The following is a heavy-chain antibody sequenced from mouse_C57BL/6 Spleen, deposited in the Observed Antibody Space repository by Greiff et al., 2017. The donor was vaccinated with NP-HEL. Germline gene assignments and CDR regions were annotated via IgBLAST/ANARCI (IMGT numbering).Heavy chain of an antibody. CDR3: ARSWDGRGFDY. Sequence: QVQLQQSGAELVKPGASVKISCKASGYAFSSYWMNWVKQRPGKGLEWIGQIYPGDGDTNYNGKFKGKATLTADKSSSTAYMQLSSLTSEDSAVYFCARSWDGRGFDYWGKGTTLTVSS. CDR1: GYAFSSYW. J-gene: IGHJ2*01. D-gene: IGHD4-1*01. V-gene: IGHV1-80*01. CDR2: IYPGDGDT.